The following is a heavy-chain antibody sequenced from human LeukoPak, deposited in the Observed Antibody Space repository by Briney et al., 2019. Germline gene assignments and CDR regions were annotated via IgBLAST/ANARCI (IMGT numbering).Heavy chain of an antibody. CDR3: ARLVSGVGYFDY. CDR1: GGSISGYY. D-gene: IGHD6-19*01. V-gene: IGHV4-59*08. CDR2: IYYSRST. Sequence: PSETLSLTCSVSGGSISGYYWSWIRQPPGKGLEWIGYIYYSRSTNYSPSLKSRVTISVDTSKNQFSLRLTSVTAADTAVYYCARLVSGVGYFDYWGQGALVTVSS. J-gene: IGHJ4*03.